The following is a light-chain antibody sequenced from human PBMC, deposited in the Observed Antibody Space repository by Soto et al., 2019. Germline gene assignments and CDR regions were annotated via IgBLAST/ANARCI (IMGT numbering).Light chain of an antibody. V-gene: IGKV3D-15*01. CDR1: QSVSSN. Sequence: ILMTQSPATLSVSPGERATLSFRASQSVSSNLAWYQQKPGQAPRLLIYDASNRATGIPDRFSGSGSGTDFTLTISRLEPEDVAVYYCQQYEAGVTFSQGTKVDI. CDR3: QQYEAGVT. J-gene: IGKJ1*01. CDR2: DAS.